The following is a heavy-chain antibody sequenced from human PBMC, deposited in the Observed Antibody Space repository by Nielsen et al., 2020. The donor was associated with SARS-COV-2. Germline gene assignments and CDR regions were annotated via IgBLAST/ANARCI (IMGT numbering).Heavy chain of an antibody. CDR2: FDPEDGET. CDR3: ARDRYDRGFYDSSGATNWFDP. V-gene: IGHV1-24*01. Sequence: ASLQVSCNVSFYSLSLLSIHWLRQPPGKGLVWMGGFDPEDGETIYAQKFQGRVTMTEDTSTDTAYMELISLRSEDTAVYYCARDRYDRGFYDSSGATNWFDPWGQGTLVTVSS. D-gene: IGHD3-22*01. CDR1: FYSLSLLS. J-gene: IGHJ5*02.